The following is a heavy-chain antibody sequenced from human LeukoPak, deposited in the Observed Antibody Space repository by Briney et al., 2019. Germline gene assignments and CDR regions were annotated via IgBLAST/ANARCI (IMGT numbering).Heavy chain of an antibody. CDR2: IYYSGST. CDR1: GVSISSSSYY. D-gene: IGHD5-24*01. V-gene: IGHV4-39*07. Sequence: PSETLSLTCTVSGVSISSSSYYWGWIRQPPGKGLEWIGSIYYSGSTYYNPSLKSRVTISVDTSKNQFSLNLSSVTAADTAVYYCARGLDGYNPGDWFDPWGQGTLVTVSS. CDR3: ARGLDGYNPGDWFDP. J-gene: IGHJ5*02.